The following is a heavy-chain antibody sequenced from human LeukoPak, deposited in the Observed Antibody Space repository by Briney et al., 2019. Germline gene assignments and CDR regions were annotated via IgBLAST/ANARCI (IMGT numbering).Heavy chain of an antibody. CDR1: GFTFSSYS. Sequence: GGSLRLSCEASGFTFSSYSMNWVRQAPGKGLEWVSSISSYIYYAESVKGRFTISRDNAKTSLYLQMNSLRVEDTAVYYCVRYGSGWFFDYWGQGTLVTVSS. CDR3: VRYGSGWFFDY. D-gene: IGHD6-19*01. J-gene: IGHJ4*02. CDR2: ISSYI. V-gene: IGHV3-21*01.